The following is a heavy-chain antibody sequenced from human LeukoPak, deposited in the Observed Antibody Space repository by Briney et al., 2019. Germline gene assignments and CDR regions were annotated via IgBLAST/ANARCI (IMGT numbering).Heavy chain of an antibody. CDR2: LYSDGNT. D-gene: IGHD1-14*01. V-gene: IGHV3-53*01. CDR3: ARGVEPLAANTLAY. J-gene: IGHJ4*02. CDR1: GFTIITND. Sequence: TGGSLRLSCAASGFTIITNDMTWVRQAPGKGLEWVSGLYSDGNTKYADSVQGRFTISRYNSKNTLYLEMNSLSPDDTAVYYCARGVEPLAANTLAYWGQGTLVTVSS.